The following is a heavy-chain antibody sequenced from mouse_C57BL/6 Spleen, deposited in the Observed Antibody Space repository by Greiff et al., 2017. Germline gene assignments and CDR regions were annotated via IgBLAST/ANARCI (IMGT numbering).Heavy chain of an antibody. V-gene: IGHV2-9-1*01. CDR2: IWTGGGT. J-gene: IGHJ4*01. CDR3: ARIDSSGYVGAMDY. Sequence: VQLQESGPGLVAPSQSLSITCTVSGFSLTSYAISWVRQPPGKGLEWLGVIWTGGGTNYKSALKSRLSISKDNSKSQVFLKMNSLLTDDTARYYCARIDSSGYVGAMDYWGQGTSVTVSS. CDR1: GFSLTSYA. D-gene: IGHD3-2*02.